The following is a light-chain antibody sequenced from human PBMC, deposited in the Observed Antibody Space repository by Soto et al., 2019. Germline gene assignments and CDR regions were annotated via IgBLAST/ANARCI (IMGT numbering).Light chain of an antibody. CDR2: DAS. CDR3: HQYVNLPPT. CDR1: QGINNY. V-gene: IGKV1-33*01. Sequence: DIQMTQSPSSLSASVGDRVTITCQASQGINNYLIWYQQKPGKAPKLLIYDASSLQTGVPSRFSGAASGTHFTFTISSLQPEDVATYYCHQYVNLPPTFGQGTKLEIK. J-gene: IGKJ2*01.